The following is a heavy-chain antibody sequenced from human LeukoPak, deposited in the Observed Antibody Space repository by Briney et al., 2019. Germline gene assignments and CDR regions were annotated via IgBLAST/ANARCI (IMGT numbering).Heavy chain of an antibody. CDR2: IYTSGST. Sequence: SETLSLTCTVSGGSISSGSYYWSWIRQPAGKGLEWIGRIYTSGSTNYNPSLKSRVTISVDTSKNQFSLKLSSVTAADTAVYYCVCKSIAARPGDYWGQGTLVTVSS. CDR1: GGSISSGSYY. D-gene: IGHD6-6*01. CDR3: VCKSIAARPGDY. J-gene: IGHJ4*02. V-gene: IGHV4-61*02.